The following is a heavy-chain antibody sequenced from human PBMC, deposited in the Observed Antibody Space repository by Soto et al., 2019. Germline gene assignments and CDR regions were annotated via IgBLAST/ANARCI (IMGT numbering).Heavy chain of an antibody. CDR1: GFTFDDYA. CDR2: ISWNSGSI. V-gene: IGHV3-9*01. D-gene: IGHD6-6*01. CDR3: AKDGGSSRRGNFDY. Sequence: GGSLRLSCAASGFTFDDYAMHWGRQAPGKGLEWVSGISWNSGSIGYADSVKGRFTISRDNAKNSLYLQMNSLRAEDTALYYCAKDGGSSRRGNFDYWGQGTLVTVSS. J-gene: IGHJ4*02.